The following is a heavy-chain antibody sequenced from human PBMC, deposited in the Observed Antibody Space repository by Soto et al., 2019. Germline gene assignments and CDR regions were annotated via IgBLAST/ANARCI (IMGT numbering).Heavy chain of an antibody. CDR3: ARVGGFGATKIYQ. CDR2: IYYSGST. D-gene: IGHD3-10*01. CDR1: GGSISSGDYY. V-gene: IGHV4-30-4*01. J-gene: IGHJ4*02. Sequence: QVQLQESGPGLVKPSQTLSLTCTVSGGSISSGDYYWSWIRQPPGKGLEWIGYIYYSGSTYYNPSLKSRGTLSVDKSKNQFPLKLSSCTAADTGVDYWARVGGFGATKIYQWGQGTLGTGSS.